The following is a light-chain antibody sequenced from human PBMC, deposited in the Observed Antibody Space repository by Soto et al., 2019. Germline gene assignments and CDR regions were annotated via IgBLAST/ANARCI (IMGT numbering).Light chain of an antibody. CDR3: QQYYSAPWT. CDR2: WAS. J-gene: IGKJ1*01. Sequence: DIVMTQSPDSLSVSLGERSNINCKYSQTASHSSNNKKYLAWYRQKPGQPPKLLIYWASTRYSGVPDRFSGSGSGTDFTLTISSLQAEDVAVYYCQQYYSAPWTFGQGTKVDIK. CDR1: QTASHSSNNKKY. V-gene: IGKV4-1*01.